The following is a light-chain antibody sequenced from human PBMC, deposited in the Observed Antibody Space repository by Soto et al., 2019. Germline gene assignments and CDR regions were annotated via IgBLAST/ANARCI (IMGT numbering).Light chain of an antibody. V-gene: IGLV2-14*01. J-gene: IGLJ2*01. CDR2: EVT. Sequence: QSALTQPASVSGSPGQSITISCTGTISDVGGYNYVSWYQQFSGKAPTLIIYEVTNRPSGISNRFSGSKSGETASLTISGFRAKDEVDYYCSQYRGVSTVLFGGGTKVTVL. CDR1: ISDVGGYNY. CDR3: SQYRGVSTVL.